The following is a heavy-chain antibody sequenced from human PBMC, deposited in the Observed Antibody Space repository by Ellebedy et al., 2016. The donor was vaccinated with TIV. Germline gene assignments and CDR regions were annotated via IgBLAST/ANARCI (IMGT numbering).Heavy chain of an antibody. J-gene: IGHJ4*02. CDR3: ARGFGDLEF. D-gene: IGHD3-10*01. CDR2: MNPNSGNT. Sequence: ASVKVSCKASGYTFTNYDINWVRQATGQGLEWMGWMNPNSGNTGYAQKFQGRVTMTRDKSTSTVYMELSSLRSEDTAVYYCARGFGDLEFWGQGTLVTVSS. V-gene: IGHV1-8*01. CDR1: GYTFTNYD.